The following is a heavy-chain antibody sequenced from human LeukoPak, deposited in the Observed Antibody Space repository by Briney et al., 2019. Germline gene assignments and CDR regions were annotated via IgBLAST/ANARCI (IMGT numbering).Heavy chain of an antibody. D-gene: IGHD6-19*01. CDR1: GFTFSSYA. CDR2: ISYDGSNK. Sequence: GGSLRLSCAASGFTFSSYAMHWVRQAPGKGLEWVAVISYDGSNKYYADSVKGRFTISRDNSKNTLYLQMNSLRAEDTAVYYCARLGFEIQPEGWQWLVPVAYWGEGTLVTVS. J-gene: IGHJ4*02. CDR3: ARLGFEIQPEGWQWLVPVAY. V-gene: IGHV3-30*04.